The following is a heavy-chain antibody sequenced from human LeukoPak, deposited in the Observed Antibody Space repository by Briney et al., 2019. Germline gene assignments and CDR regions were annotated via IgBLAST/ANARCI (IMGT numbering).Heavy chain of an antibody. Sequence: GGSLRLSCAASGFTFSSYAMSCVREAPGKGREWVSVIYSGRSTYSADSVKGRFTISRANSKNTLYLQMNSLRAEDTAVYYCATPGYRSSSCLQHWGQGTLVTVSS. D-gene: IGHD6-6*01. J-gene: IGHJ1*01. CDR2: IYSGRST. CDR1: GFTFSSYA. V-gene: IGHV3-23*03. CDR3: ATPGYRSSSCLQH.